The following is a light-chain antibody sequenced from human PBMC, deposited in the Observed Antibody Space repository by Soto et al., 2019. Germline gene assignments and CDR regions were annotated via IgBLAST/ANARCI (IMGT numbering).Light chain of an antibody. Sequence: EIVLIQSPATLSLSPGERATLSCRASQSVSSYLAWYQQKPGQAPRLLIYDASNRATGIPARFSGSGSGTDLTLTISSLEPEDFAVYYCQQRSTWPLITFGQGTRLEIK. CDR3: QQRSTWPLIT. CDR2: DAS. CDR1: QSVSSY. V-gene: IGKV3-11*01. J-gene: IGKJ5*01.